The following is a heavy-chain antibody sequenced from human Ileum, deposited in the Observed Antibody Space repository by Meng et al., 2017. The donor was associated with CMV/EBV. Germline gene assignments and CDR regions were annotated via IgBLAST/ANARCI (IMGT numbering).Heavy chain of an antibody. D-gene: IGHD2-15*01. CDR3: ARNYCSDGSCYPAFHY. J-gene: IGHJ4*02. CDR1: GGAISSSHW. Sequence: GGAISSSHWWSWVRQPPGKGLEWIGEIYPGGNTNYNPSLKSRVTISLDESKNHFSLKLSSVTAADTAVYYCARNYCSDGSCYPAFHYWGQGTLVTVSS. CDR2: IYPGGNT. V-gene: IGHV4-4*02.